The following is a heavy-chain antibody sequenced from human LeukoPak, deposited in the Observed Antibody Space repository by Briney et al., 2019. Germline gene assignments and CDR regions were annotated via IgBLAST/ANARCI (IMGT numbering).Heavy chain of an antibody. V-gene: IGHV3-33*01. CDR3: ARGTGSHYYDLDL. D-gene: IGHD3-10*01. J-gene: IGHJ6*02. CDR2: KWSGGNNK. Sequence: GGSLRLSCAASGFTFSNYGMHWVRQAPGKGLEGVAVKWSGGNNKYYADSVKGRFTISRDNSKHTLYLQMDSLRAEETAVYYSARGTGSHYYDLDLWGQGTTVTVSS. CDR1: GFTFSNYG.